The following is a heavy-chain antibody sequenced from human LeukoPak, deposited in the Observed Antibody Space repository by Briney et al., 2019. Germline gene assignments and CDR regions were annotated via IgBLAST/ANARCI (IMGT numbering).Heavy chain of an antibody. CDR1: GGSVSSGSYY. D-gene: IGHD6-19*01. J-gene: IGHJ5*02. CDR2: IYYSGST. Sequence: SETLSLTCTVSGGSVSSGSYYWSWIRQPPGKGLEWIGYIYYSGSTNYNPSLKSRVTISVDTSKNQFSLKLSSVTAADTAVYYCARDLSSGWNNWFDPWGQGTLVTVSS. CDR3: ARDLSSGWNNWFDP. V-gene: IGHV4-61*01.